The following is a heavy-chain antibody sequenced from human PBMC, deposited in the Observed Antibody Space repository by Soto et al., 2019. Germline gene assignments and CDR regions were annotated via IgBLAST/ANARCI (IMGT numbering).Heavy chain of an antibody. CDR2: ISGSGDRA. CDR3: TKGYGARHSPFDY. D-gene: IGHD5-12*01. V-gene: IGHV3-23*01. J-gene: IGHJ4*02. Sequence: EVQLLESGGGLAQPGGSLRLSCAASGFTFRSYAMNWVRQAPGKGPEWGSGISGSGDRAYHANSVKGRFTLSRDNSNNTLYLQVNSLRAEDTAVYYCTKGYGARHSPFDYWGKGTQVTVSS. CDR1: GFTFRSYA.